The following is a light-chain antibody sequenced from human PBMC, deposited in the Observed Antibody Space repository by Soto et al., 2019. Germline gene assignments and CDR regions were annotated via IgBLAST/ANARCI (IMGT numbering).Light chain of an antibody. J-gene: IGKJ4*01. CDR2: GAT. CDR1: QSIRAY. Sequence: DIQMTQSPSSLSASVGYTVTISCLASQSIRAYLNWYQHKPGKAPKLLIYGATSLHSGVPSRFSGSGSGTDFSLTISSLQPEDFANYYCQQTFSVTPLTFGGGTKVDIK. V-gene: IGKV1-39*01. CDR3: QQTFSVTPLT.